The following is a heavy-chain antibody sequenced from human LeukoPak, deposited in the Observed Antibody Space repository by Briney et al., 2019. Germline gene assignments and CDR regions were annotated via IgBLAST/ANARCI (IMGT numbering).Heavy chain of an antibody. Sequence: PSETLSLTCTVSGVSISSYYWSWIRQPPGRGLEWIAYTSYSGSTNYNPSLKSRVTISLDTSKNQFSLNLNSVTVADTAVYYCARGSGGSGANFDNWGQGTLVTVSS. CDR2: TSYSGST. CDR1: GVSISSYY. CDR3: ARGSGGSGANFDN. J-gene: IGHJ4*02. V-gene: IGHV4-59*01. D-gene: IGHD3-10*01.